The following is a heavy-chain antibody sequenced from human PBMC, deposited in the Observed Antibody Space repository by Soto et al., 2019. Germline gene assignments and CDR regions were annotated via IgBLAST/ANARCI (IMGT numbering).Heavy chain of an antibody. Sequence: QVQLVQSGAEVKKPGASVTVSCKASGYTFTTYGVNWVRQAPGHGLEWMGWISPYNGDTNYAQKLQGRVTMTTDTSTRTAYMELRSLRSDDTAVYYCAREVGHMDVWGQGTTVTVSS. CDR3: AREVGHMDV. CDR2: ISPYNGDT. J-gene: IGHJ6*02. D-gene: IGHD2-2*01. CDR1: GYTFTTYG. V-gene: IGHV1-18*04.